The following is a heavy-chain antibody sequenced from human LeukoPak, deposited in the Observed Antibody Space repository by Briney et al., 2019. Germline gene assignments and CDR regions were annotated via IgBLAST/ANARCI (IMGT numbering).Heavy chain of an antibody. CDR2: IRSSGSTI. D-gene: IGHD3-10*01. CDR3: ARVRGELRSYYYYGMDV. J-gene: IGHJ6*02. V-gene: IGHV3-11*01. CDR1: GFTFSDYY. Sequence: PGGSLRLSCAASGFTFSDYYMSWIRQAPGKGLEWVSYIRSSGSTIYYADSVKGRFTISRDNAKNSLYLQMNSLRAEDTAVYYCARVRGELRSYYYYGMDVWGQGTTVTVSS.